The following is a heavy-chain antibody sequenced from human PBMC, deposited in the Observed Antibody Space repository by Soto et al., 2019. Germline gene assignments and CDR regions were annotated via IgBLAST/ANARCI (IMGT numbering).Heavy chain of an antibody. Sequence: ASVKVSCKASGYTFTSYGISWVRQAPGQGLEWMGWISAYNGNTNYAQKLQGRVTMTTDTSTSTAYMELRSLRSDDTAVYYCARERDSSGWTLAVYFDYWGQGTLVTVSS. CDR1: GYTFTSYG. V-gene: IGHV1-18*01. J-gene: IGHJ4*02. CDR3: ARERDSSGWTLAVYFDY. CDR2: ISAYNGNT. D-gene: IGHD6-19*01.